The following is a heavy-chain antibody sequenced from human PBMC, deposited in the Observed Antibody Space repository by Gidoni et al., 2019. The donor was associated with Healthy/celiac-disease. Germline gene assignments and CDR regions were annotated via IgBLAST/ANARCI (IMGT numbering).Heavy chain of an antibody. CDR1: GFTFSSYS. CDR2: ISSSSSYI. D-gene: IGHD6-19*01. V-gene: IGHV3-21*01. Sequence: EVQLVESGGGLVKPGGSLRLSCAASGFTFSSYSMNWVRQAPGKGLGWVSSISSSSSYIYYADSVKGRFTISRDNAKNSLYLQMNSLRAEDTAVYYCARVLTTVAGFDYWGQGTLVTVSS. J-gene: IGHJ4*02. CDR3: ARVLTTVAGFDY.